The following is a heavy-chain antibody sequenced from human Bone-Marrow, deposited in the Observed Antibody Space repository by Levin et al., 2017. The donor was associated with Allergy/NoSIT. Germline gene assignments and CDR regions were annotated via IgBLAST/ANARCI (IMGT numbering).Heavy chain of an antibody. D-gene: IGHD1-26*01. Sequence: GGSLRLSCAASGFTFSDYYMSWIRQAPGKGLEWVSYISSSGSTIYYADSVKGRFTISRDNAKNSLYLQMNSLRAEDTAVYYCARDNTESGELAFDHWGQGTLVTVSS. CDR1: GFTFSDYY. CDR2: ISSSGSTI. J-gene: IGHJ5*02. V-gene: IGHV3-11*01. CDR3: ARDNTESGELAFDH.